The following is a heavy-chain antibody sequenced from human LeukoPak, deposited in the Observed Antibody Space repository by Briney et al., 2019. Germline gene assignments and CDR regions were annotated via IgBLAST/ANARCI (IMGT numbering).Heavy chain of an antibody. V-gene: IGHV1-46*01. CDR1: GYTFTSYY. D-gene: IGHD3-22*01. CDR3: AREGLGGHDSSGYSDY. J-gene: IGHJ4*02. CDR2: INPSGGST. Sequence: ASVKVSCKASGYTFTSYYMHWVRQAPGQGLEWMGIINPSGGSTSYAQKFQGRVTMTRDTSTSTVYMELSSLRSEDTAVYYCAREGLGGHDSSGYSDYWGQGTLVTSPQ.